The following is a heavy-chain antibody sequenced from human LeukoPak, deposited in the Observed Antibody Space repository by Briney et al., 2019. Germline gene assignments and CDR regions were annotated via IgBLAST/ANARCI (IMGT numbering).Heavy chain of an antibody. CDR1: GFTFSSYS. D-gene: IGHD3-10*01. Sequence: PGGSLRLSCAASGFTFSSYSMNWVRQAPGKGLEWVSSISSSSSYIYYADSVKGRFTISRDNAKNSLYLQVNSLRAEDTAVYYCARLITMVRGADPTYDYRGQGTLVTVSS. CDR3: ARLITMVRGADPTYDY. J-gene: IGHJ4*02. CDR2: ISSSSSYI. V-gene: IGHV3-21*01.